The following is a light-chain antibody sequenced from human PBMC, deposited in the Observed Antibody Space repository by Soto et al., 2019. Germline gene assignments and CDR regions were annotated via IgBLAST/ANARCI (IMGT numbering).Light chain of an antibody. Sequence: DIQMTQSPSTLSASVGDRVTITCRASRSIFGWLAWYQQKPGKAPKLLIYKASTLESAVLSRFSGSGSGTEFTLTISSLQPDDFATFFCQQYNDFPLTFGGGTKVEIK. CDR1: RSIFGW. CDR3: QQYNDFPLT. J-gene: IGKJ4*01. CDR2: KAS. V-gene: IGKV1-5*03.